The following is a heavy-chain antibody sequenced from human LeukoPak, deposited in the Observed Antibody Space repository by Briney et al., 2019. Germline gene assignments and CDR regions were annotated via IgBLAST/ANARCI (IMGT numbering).Heavy chain of an antibody. Sequence: SETLSLTCAVYGGSFSGYYWSWMRQPPGKGLEWIGEINHSGSTNYNPSLKSRVTISVDTSKNQFSLKLSSVTAADTAVYYCARGGWLHHPKRSFDYWGQGTLVTVSS. D-gene: IGHD5-24*01. CDR3: ARGGWLHHPKRSFDY. CDR2: INHSGST. J-gene: IGHJ4*02. V-gene: IGHV4-34*01. CDR1: GGSFSGYY.